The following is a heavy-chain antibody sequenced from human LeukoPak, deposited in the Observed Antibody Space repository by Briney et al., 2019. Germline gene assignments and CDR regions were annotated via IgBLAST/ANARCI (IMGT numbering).Heavy chain of an antibody. J-gene: IGHJ4*02. D-gene: IGHD2-15*01. CDR1: GFTFSSYW. V-gene: IGHV3-74*01. CDR2: INSDGSGT. Sequence: GGSLRLSCAASGFTFSSYWMHWVRQAPGKGLVWVSRINSDGSGTSYADSVKGRFTISRDNAKNTLYLQMNSLRAEDTAVYYCARMGVAANSYFDYWGQGTLVTVSS. CDR3: ARMGVAANSYFDY.